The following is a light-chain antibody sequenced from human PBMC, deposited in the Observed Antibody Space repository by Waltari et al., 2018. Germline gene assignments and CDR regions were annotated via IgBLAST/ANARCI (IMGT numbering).Light chain of an antibody. CDR1: SVLSRSSHKSY. CDR3: QQYDSTPTT. CDR2: WAS. Sequence: SVLSRSSHKSYLAWYQQKPGQAPRLLIYWASTRESGVPDRFSGSGSGTDFTLTISSLEAEDVAVYYCQQYDSTPTTFGQGTRLEIK. J-gene: IGKJ5*01. V-gene: IGKV4-1*01.